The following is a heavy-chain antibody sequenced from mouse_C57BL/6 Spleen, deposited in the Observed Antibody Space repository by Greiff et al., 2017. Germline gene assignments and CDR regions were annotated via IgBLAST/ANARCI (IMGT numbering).Heavy chain of an antibody. CDR2: INPNNGGT. CDR1: GYTFTDYY. CDR3: ARTFTTVVATEVAMDY. Sequence: VHVKQSGPELVKPGASVKISCKASGYTFTDYYMNWVKQSHGKSLEWIGDINPNNGGTSYNQKFKGKATLTVDKSSSTAYMELRSLTSEDSAVYYCARTFTTVVATEVAMDYWGQGTSVTAAS. D-gene: IGHD1-1*01. V-gene: IGHV1-26*01. J-gene: IGHJ4*01.